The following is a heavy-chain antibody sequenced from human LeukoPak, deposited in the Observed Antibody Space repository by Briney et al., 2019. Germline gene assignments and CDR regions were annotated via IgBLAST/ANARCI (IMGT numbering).Heavy chain of an antibody. CDR3: ARDKDSSSWPKYNWFDS. Sequence: GASVTVSCKASGGTFFSYATSWVRQAPGQGVEWMGGIIPIFGTANYAQKFQGRVTITTDESTSTAYMELSSLRSEDTAVYYCARDKDSSSWPKYNWFDSWGQGTLVTVSS. CDR2: IIPIFGTA. J-gene: IGHJ5*01. CDR1: GGTFFSYA. D-gene: IGHD6-13*01. V-gene: IGHV1-69*05.